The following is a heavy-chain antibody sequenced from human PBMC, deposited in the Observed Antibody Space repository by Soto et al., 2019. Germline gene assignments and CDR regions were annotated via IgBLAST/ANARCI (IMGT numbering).Heavy chain of an antibody. D-gene: IGHD1-26*01. V-gene: IGHV3-33*01. CDR1: GFTFSSYG. CDR3: ARGEELGGYYCMDV. CDR2: IWYDGSNK. Sequence: QVQLVESGGGVVQPGRSLRLSCAASGFTFSSYGMHWVRQAPGKGLEWVAVIWYDGSNKYYADSVKGRFTISRDNSKNTLYLQMSSLRAEDTAVYYCARGEELGGYYCMDVWGQGTTVTVSS. J-gene: IGHJ6*02.